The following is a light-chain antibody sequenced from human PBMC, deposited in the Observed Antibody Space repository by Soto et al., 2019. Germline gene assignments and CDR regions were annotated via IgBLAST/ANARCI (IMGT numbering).Light chain of an antibody. CDR1: QSIGSW. CDR2: DAS. CDR3: QQYTTYSHT. J-gene: IGKJ2*01. V-gene: IGKV1-5*01. Sequence: DIQMTQFPSTLSASVGDRVTITCRASQSIGSWLAWYQQQPGKAPKVLIYDASTLESGVPSRFTGSGSGTEFTLTISSLQPDDFATYYCQQYTTYSHTFGRGTKLEIK.